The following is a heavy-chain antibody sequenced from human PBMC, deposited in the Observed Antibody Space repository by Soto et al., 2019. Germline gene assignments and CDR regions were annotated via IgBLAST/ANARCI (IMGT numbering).Heavy chain of an antibody. CDR1: GGSISSYY. J-gene: IGHJ3*02. Sequence: SATLSLTCTVSGGSISSYYWSWIRQPPGKGLERIGYIYYSESTNYNPSLKSRVTISVDTSKNQFSLKLSSVTAADTAVYYCARVEDYYDSSGYRGHAFDIWGQGTMVTVSS. CDR3: ARVEDYYDSSGYRGHAFDI. D-gene: IGHD3-22*01. V-gene: IGHV4-59*01. CDR2: IYYSEST.